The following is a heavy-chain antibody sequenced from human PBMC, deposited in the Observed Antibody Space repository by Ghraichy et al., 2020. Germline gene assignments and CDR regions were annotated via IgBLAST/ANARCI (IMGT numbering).Heavy chain of an antibody. J-gene: IGHJ4*02. Sequence: SETLSLTCTVSGDSIDYYYWTWIRQPAGEGLEWIGRLYATGITDYNPSLETRVTMSLDTSKNEFSLNLNSVTAADTAVYYCVSTTIPRFDYWGRGTVVTVSS. CDR1: GDSIDYYY. D-gene: IGHD1-14*01. CDR2: LYATGIT. CDR3: VSTTIPRFDY. V-gene: IGHV4-4*07.